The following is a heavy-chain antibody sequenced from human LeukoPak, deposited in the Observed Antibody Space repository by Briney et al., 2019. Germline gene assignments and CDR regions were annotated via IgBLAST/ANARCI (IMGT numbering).Heavy chain of an antibody. V-gene: IGHV3-21*01. D-gene: IGHD3-22*01. CDR2: ISSTSAYI. CDR3: ARGFPHHYDSRGIKFDF. J-gene: IGHJ4*02. Sequence: GGSLRLSCAASGFTFSTYTMTWVRQAPGKGLEWVSSISSTSAYINYADSVKGRFTISRDNDKNSMYLQMNSLRAEDTAVYYCARGFPHHYDSRGIKFDFWGQGILVSVSS. CDR1: GFTFSTYT.